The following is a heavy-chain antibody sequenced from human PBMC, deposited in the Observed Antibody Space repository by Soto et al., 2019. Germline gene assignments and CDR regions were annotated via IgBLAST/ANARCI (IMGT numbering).Heavy chain of an antibody. J-gene: IGHJ6*02. CDR1: GFTFSSYA. CDR2: ISGTGSPT. CDR3: ARDMSGGTYNYYYGMDV. Sequence: GGSLRLSCAASGFTFSSYAMSWVRQAPGKGLEWVSAISGTGSPTYYADSVKGRFTISRDNSKNTLYLQMNSLRADDTAVYYCARDMSGGTYNYYYGMDVWGQGTTVTVSS. D-gene: IGHD1-26*01. V-gene: IGHV3-23*01.